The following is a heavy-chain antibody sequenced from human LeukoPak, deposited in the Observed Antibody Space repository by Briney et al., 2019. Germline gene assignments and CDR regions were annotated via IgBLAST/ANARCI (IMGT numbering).Heavy chain of an antibody. Sequence: PGGSLRLSCAASGFTFSSYGMHWVRQAPGKGLEWVAVISYDGSNKYYADSVKGRFTISRDNSKNTLYLQMNSLRAEDTAVYYCAKAIYCTNGVCGIDYWGQGTLATVSS. V-gene: IGHV3-30*18. J-gene: IGHJ4*02. CDR3: AKAIYCTNGVCGIDY. D-gene: IGHD2-8*01. CDR2: ISYDGSNK. CDR1: GFTFSSYG.